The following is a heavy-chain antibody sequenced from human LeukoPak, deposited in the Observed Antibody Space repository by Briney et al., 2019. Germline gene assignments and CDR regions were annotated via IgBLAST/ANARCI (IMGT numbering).Heavy chain of an antibody. CDR1: GYSENFYG. J-gene: IGHJ4*02. V-gene: IGHV1-18*01. Sequence: GASVKVSCKTSGYSENFYGITWVRQVAGQGLEWMGSISAQHGQTEYAPNSQDRVTMTTDTYTNTAYMELRSLRSDDTAVYYCAGSLGYCTSNVCYLKYWGQGTLVTVSS. CDR2: ISAQHGQT. CDR3: AGSLGYCTSNVCYLKY. D-gene: IGHD2-8*01.